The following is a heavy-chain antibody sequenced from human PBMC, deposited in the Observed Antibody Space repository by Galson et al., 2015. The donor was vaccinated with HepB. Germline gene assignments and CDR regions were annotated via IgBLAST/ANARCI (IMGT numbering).Heavy chain of an antibody. CDR3: ARGPRVAGLYFDF. D-gene: IGHD6-19*01. Sequence: LSLTYTVSGGSTRSSSYYWGWVRQPPGKALEWIGCISSGGNTFYNPSLKSRVTISVDTSKSQFSLRLTSLSVADTSVYFCARGPRVAGLYFDFWGQGVLVRVSS. CDR1: GGSTRSSSYY. CDR2: ISSGGNT. J-gene: IGHJ4*02. V-gene: IGHV4-39*01.